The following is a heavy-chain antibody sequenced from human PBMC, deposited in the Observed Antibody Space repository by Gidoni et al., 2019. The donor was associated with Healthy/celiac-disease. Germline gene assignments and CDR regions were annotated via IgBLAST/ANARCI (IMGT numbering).Heavy chain of an antibody. CDR1: GGSFSGYY. Sequence: QVQLQQWGAGLLKPSETLSLTCAVYGGSFSGYYWSWIRQPPGKGLEWIGEINHRGSTNYNPSLKSRVTISVDTSKNQFSLKLSSVTAADTAVYYCARANYYDSSGSQGGFDYWGQGTLVTVSS. CDR2: INHRGST. D-gene: IGHD3-22*01. J-gene: IGHJ4*02. CDR3: ARANYYDSSGSQGGFDY. V-gene: IGHV4-34*01.